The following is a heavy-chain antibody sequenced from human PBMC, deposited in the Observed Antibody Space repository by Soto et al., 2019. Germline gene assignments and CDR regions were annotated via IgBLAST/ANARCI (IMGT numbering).Heavy chain of an antibody. CDR2: IYYSGTA. D-gene: IGHD4-17*01. V-gene: IGHV4-39*01. CDR3: ATRSGDYGGWFDP. CDR1: GGSIIGSGFH. J-gene: IGHJ5*02. Sequence: SETLSLTCAVSGGSIIGSGFHWAWIRQPPGKGLEWIGSIYYSGTANYRPSLKSRLPIDVDTTKNPLSLSLRSPTAADTAVSNGATRSGDYGGWFDPWGQGTRVTVSS.